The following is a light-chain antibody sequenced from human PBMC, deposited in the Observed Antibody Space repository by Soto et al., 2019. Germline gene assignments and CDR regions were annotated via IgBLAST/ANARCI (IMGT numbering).Light chain of an antibody. Sequence: QSVLTQSPSVSAAPGQQVTVSCSGSSSNIGNNYVSWYQQLPGTAPKLLIYDNNKPPSGIPDRFSGSKSGTSGTLDITGLQTGDEGDYYCATWDGSLPGEVFGGGTKLTVL. CDR2: DNN. CDR1: SSNIGNNY. J-gene: IGLJ2*01. CDR3: ATWDGSLPGEV. V-gene: IGLV1-51*01.